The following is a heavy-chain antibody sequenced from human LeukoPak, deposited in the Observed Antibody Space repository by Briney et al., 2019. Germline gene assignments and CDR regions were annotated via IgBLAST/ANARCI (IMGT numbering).Heavy chain of an antibody. Sequence: SVKVSCKASGGTFSSYAISWVRQAPGQGLEWMGRIIPILGIANYAQKFQGRVTITADKSTSTAYMELSSLRSEDTAVYYCARGGSSPYYYYYMDVWGKGTTVTVSS. CDR1: GGTFSSYA. CDR2: IIPILGIA. V-gene: IGHV1-69*04. J-gene: IGHJ6*03. D-gene: IGHD3-16*01. CDR3: ARGGSSPYYYYYMDV.